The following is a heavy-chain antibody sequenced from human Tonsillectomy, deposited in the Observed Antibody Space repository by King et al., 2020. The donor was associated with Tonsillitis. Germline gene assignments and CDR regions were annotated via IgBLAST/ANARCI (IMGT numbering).Heavy chain of an antibody. CDR3: ASSPWYYYMDV. J-gene: IGHJ6*03. CDR1: GVTFSDYY. V-gene: IGHV3-11*01. CDR2: ISSSGSST. Sequence: VQLVESGGGLVKTGGSLRLSCAASGVTFSDYYMNCIRQAPGKGREWVSYISSSGSSTNYADSVMGRFTISRDNAKTSLYLQMNSLRAEDTAVYYCASSPWYYYMDVWGKGTTVTVSS.